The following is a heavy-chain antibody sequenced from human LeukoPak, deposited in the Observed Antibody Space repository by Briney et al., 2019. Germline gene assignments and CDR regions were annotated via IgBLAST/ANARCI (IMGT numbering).Heavy chain of an antibody. J-gene: IGHJ3*02. CDR1: GFTVSSNY. D-gene: IGHD1-14*01. Sequence: GYLRLSCAASGFTVSSNYMSWVRQAPGKGLEWVSNIYSGGSTYYADSVKGRVTISRDNSKNTVYLQMNSLRAGDTAVYFCARVRLDRSERNLDAFENWGQGTMVTVSS. CDR2: IYSGGST. V-gene: IGHV3-53*01. CDR3: ARVRLDRSERNLDAFEN.